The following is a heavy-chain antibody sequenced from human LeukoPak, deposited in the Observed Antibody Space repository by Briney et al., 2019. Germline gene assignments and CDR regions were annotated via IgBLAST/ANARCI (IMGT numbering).Heavy chain of an antibody. D-gene: IGHD2-2*01. CDR2: INPSGGST. CDR1: GYTFTTSF. Sequence: ASVKVSCKASGYTFTTSFMHWVRQAPGQWLEWMGIINPSGGSTSHAQKFQGRVTMTRDTSTSTVYVELSSLRSEDTAVYYCARGAAAIPNAFDIWGQGTMVTVSS. CDR3: ARGAAAIPNAFDI. J-gene: IGHJ3*02. V-gene: IGHV1-46*01.